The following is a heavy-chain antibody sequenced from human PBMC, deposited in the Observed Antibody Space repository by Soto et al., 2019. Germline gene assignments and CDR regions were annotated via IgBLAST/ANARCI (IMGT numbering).Heavy chain of an antibody. V-gene: IGHV1-69*01. Sequence: QVQLVQSGAEVKKPGSSVKVSCKASGGTFSSYAISWVRQAPGQGLEWMGGIIPIFGTANYAQKFQGRVKITEDASTSTDYMELSSLRSEDTAVYYCARVGCSGGSCYSVDYWGQGTLVTVSS. CDR2: IIPIFGTA. D-gene: IGHD2-15*01. J-gene: IGHJ4*02. CDR1: GGTFSSYA. CDR3: ARVGCSGGSCYSVDY.